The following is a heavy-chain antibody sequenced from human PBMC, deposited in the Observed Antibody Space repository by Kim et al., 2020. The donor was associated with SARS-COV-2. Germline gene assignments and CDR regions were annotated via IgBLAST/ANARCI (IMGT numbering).Heavy chain of an antibody. CDR1: GYTLTELS. Sequence: ASVKVSCKVSGYTLTELSMHWVRQAPGKGLEWMGGFDPEDVETIYAQKFQGRVTMTEDTSTDTAYMELSSLRSEDTAVYYCATGIAASGYYYYYGMDGWGQGNTVTVSS. CDR2: FDPEDVET. J-gene: IGHJ6*02. D-gene: IGHD6-13*01. V-gene: IGHV1-24*01. CDR3: ATGIAASGYYYYYGMDG.